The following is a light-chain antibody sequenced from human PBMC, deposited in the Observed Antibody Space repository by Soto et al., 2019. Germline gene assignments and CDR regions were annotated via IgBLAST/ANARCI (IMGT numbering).Light chain of an antibody. CDR1: QSVNSN. CDR2: GAS. CDR3: QQYHNLTPWT. J-gene: IGKJ1*01. Sequence: ETVITQSPATLSVTSGERATLSCWASQSVNSNLAWYQQKLGQAPRVLIYGASTRATCIPARCSGSASGTEFTLTLSGLQSEDFAVYYCQQYHNLTPWTLGQGTKVDIK. V-gene: IGKV3-15*01.